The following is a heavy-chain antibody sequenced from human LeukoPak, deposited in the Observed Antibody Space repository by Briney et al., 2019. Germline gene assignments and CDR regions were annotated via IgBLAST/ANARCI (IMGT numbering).Heavy chain of an antibody. CDR1: VFTFSTYA. V-gene: IGHV3-23*01. J-gene: IGHJ4*02. Sequence: GGSLRLSCAASVFTFSTYAMSWVRQTPGKGLEWVSSISVSDAGPYFAHSVKGRCAISRDNSKNTLFRQMNSPRAEETAVYFCAKGPMGSCKGAFCYHFDCWGQGTLVTVSS. CDR3: AKGPMGSCKGAFCYHFDC. CDR2: ISVSDAGP. D-gene: IGHD2-15*01.